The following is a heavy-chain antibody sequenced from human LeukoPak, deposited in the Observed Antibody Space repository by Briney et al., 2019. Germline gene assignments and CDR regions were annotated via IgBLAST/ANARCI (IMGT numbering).Heavy chain of an antibody. CDR1: GFNVSSNY. Sequence: GGSLRLSCAASGFNVSSNYMSWVRQAPGKGLEWVSLLYSGGSASHADSVKGRFTISRDNSKNTLYLQLNSLRAEDTAVYYCARAGGGYRYGYYYHFYMDVWGKGTTVTVSS. CDR2: LYSGGSA. D-gene: IGHD5-18*01. CDR3: ARAGGGYRYGYYYHFYMDV. V-gene: IGHV3-53*01. J-gene: IGHJ6*03.